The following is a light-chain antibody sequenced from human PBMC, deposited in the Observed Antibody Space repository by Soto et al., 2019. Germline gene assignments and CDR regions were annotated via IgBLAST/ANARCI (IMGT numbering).Light chain of an antibody. CDR1: QSINNRY. J-gene: IGKJ3*01. CDR2: AAS. V-gene: IGKV3-20*01. CDR3: QQFGSSL. Sequence: EIVLTQSPGTLSLSPGERATLSCRASQSINNRYLAWYQQKPGQAPRLLIYAASSRATGIPDRFSGSGSGTDVTLTISRLEPEDFAVYYCQQFGSSLFGPGTKVDIK.